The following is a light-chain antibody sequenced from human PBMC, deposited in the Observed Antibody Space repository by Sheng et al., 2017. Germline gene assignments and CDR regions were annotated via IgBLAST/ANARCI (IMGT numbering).Light chain of an antibody. CDR1: QSVSSNY. V-gene: IGKV3-20*01. J-gene: IGKJ1*01. CDR2: GGP. Sequence: IVLTQSPGTLSLSPGERATLSCRASQSVSSNYLAWYQQRPGQAPRLLIYGGPSRAAGIPDRFSGSGSGTDFTLTISRLEPEDFAVYYCQQYGSPPATFGQGTKVEIK. CDR3: QQYGSPPAT.